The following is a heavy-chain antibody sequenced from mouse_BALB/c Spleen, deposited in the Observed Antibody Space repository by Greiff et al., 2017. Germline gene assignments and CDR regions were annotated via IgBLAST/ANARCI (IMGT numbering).Heavy chain of an antibody. V-gene: IGHV14-4*02. D-gene: IGHD1-3*01. CDR3: NAWVDNYFPFDY. CDR2: IDPENGDT. CDR1: GFNIKDYY. Sequence: VQLKQSGAELVRSGASVKLSCTASGFNIKDYYMHWVKQRPEQGLEWIGWIDPENGDTEYAPKFQGKATMTADTSSNTAYLQLSSLTSEDTAVYYCNAWVDNYFPFDYWGQGTSLTVSS. J-gene: IGHJ2*02.